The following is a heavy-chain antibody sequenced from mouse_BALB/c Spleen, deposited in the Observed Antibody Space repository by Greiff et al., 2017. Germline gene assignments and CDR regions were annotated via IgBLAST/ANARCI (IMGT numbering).Heavy chain of an antibody. J-gene: IGHJ4*01. Sequence: QVQLKESGAELARPGASVKLSCKASGYTFTSYWMQWVKQRPGQGLEWIGAIYPGDGDTRYTQKFKGKATLTADKSPSTAYMQLSSLASEDSAVYYCARRYDGYYDAMDYWGQGTSVTVSS. CDR1: GYTFTSYW. CDR3: ARRYDGYYDAMDY. V-gene: IGHV1-87*01. CDR2: IYPGDGDT. D-gene: IGHD2-3*01.